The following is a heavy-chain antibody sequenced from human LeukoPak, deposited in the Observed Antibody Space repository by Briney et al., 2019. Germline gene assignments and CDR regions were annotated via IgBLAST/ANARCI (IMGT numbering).Heavy chain of an antibody. V-gene: IGHV1-69*13. CDR1: GGTFISDA. CDR3: ARYHSETSGPLDP. Sequence: ASVKVSCKASGGTFISDAVAWVRQAPGQGLEWMGGIIPISATPLYAQHFQGRVTFTADESATTAYMELSSLKSEDTAMYYCARYHSETSGPLDPWGQGTLVTVSS. D-gene: IGHD6-19*01. CDR2: IIPISATP. J-gene: IGHJ5*02.